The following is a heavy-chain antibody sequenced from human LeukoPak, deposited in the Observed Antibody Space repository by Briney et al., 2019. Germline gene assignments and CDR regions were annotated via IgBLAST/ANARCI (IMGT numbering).Heavy chain of an antibody. CDR3: AVAAAGTLFDP. CDR1: GGSISSYY. D-gene: IGHD6-13*01. Sequence: SSETLSLTYTVSGGSISSYYWSWIRQPPGKGLEWIGYIYYSGSTNYNPSLKSQVTISVDTSKNQFSLKLSSVTAADTAVYYCAVAAAGTLFDPWGQGTLVTVSS. CDR2: IYYSGST. V-gene: IGHV4-59*01. J-gene: IGHJ5*02.